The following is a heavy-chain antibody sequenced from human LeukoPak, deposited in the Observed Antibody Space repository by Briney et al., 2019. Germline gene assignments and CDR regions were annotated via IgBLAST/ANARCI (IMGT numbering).Heavy chain of an antibody. V-gene: IGHV4-59*01. J-gene: IGHJ5*02. Sequence: PSETLSLTCTVSGRSISSYYWSWIRQPPGKGLEWIGYIYYSGSTNYTPSLKSRVTISVDTPKNQLSLKLSSVTAADTAVYYRARLSSLANIAARGRTWLDPWGQGSLVTVSS. D-gene: IGHD6-6*01. CDR1: GRSISSYY. CDR2: IYYSGST. CDR3: ARLSSLANIAARGRTWLDP.